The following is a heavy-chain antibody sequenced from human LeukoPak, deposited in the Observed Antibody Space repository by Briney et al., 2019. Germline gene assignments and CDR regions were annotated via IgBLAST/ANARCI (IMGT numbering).Heavy chain of an antibody. Sequence: GGSLRLSCAASGFTFSTYGMHWVRQAPGKGLEWVAFMRYDGSNKNYADSVRGRFTISRDNSKNTLYLQMNSLRAEDTAVYYCAKLWAYYMDVWGKGTTVTVSS. CDR2: MRYDGSNK. CDR1: GFTFSTYG. V-gene: IGHV3-30*02. D-gene: IGHD3-16*01. J-gene: IGHJ6*03. CDR3: AKLWAYYMDV.